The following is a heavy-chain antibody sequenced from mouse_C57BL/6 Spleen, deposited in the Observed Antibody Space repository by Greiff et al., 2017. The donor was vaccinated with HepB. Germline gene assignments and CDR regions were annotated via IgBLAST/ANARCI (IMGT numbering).Heavy chain of an antibody. CDR1: GYTFTSYW. CDR3: ASRKKAQAWFAY. D-gene: IGHD3-2*02. J-gene: IGHJ3*01. Sequence: QVQLQQPGAELVKPGASVKLSCKASGYTFTSYWMQWVKQRPGQGLEWIGEINPSDSYTNYNQKFKGKATLTVDTSSSTAYMQLSSLTSEDSAVYYCASRKKAQAWFAYWGQGTLVTVSA. V-gene: IGHV1-50*01. CDR2: INPSDSYT.